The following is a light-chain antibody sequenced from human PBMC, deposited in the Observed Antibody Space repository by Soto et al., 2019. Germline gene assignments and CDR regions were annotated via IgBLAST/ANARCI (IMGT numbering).Light chain of an antibody. CDR3: SSYTASDIWV. CDR2: EVS. V-gene: IGLV2-14*01. CDR1: SSDLGGYNY. J-gene: IGLJ3*02. Sequence: QSALTQPASVSGSPGQSITISCTGTSSDLGGYNYVSWYQQHPGKAPELIIYEVSNRPSGVSDRFSGSKSGNTASLTISGLQAEDEADYYCSSYTASDIWVFGGGTKLTVL.